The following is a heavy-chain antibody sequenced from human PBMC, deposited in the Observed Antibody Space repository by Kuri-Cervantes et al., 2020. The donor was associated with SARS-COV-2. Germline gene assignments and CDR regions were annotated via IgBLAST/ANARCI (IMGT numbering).Heavy chain of an antibody. D-gene: IGHD1-20*01. Sequence: ASVKVSCKASGYTFTSSYMHWVRQAPGQGLEWMGIINSSGGSTSYAQKFQGRVTMTRDTSTSTVYMELSSLRSEDTAVYYCARGYYEGITGKYYFDYWGQGTLVNVSS. J-gene: IGHJ4*02. V-gene: IGHV1-46*01. CDR3: ARGYYEGITGKYYFDY. CDR2: INSSGGST. CDR1: GYTFTSSY.